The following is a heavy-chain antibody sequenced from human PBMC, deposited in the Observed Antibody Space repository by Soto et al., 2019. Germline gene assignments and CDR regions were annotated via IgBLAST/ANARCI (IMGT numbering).Heavy chain of an antibody. J-gene: IGHJ5*02. D-gene: IGHD1-7*01. CDR3: ARDPNYGKHTEYNWFDP. CDR1: GFTFSSYG. V-gene: IGHV3-33*01. Sequence: GGSLRLSCAASGFTFSSYGMHWVRQAPGKGLEWVAVIWYDGSNKYYADSVKGRFTISRDNSKNTLYLQMNSLRAEDTAVYYCARDPNYGKHTEYNWFDPWGQGTLVTVSS. CDR2: IWYDGSNK.